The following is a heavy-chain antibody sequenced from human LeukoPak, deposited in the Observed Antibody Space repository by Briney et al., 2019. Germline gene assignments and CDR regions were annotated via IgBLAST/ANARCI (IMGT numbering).Heavy chain of an antibody. J-gene: IGHJ6*02. Sequence: PGGSLRLSCAASGFTFSSYAMSWVRQAPGKGLEWVSAISGSGGSTYYADSVKGRFTISRDNSKNTLYLQMDSLRAEDTAVYYCAKWISGPPYYYYGMDVWGQGTTVTVSS. CDR1: GFTFSSYA. CDR2: ISGSGGST. D-gene: IGHD6-19*01. V-gene: IGHV3-23*01. CDR3: AKWISGPPYYYYGMDV.